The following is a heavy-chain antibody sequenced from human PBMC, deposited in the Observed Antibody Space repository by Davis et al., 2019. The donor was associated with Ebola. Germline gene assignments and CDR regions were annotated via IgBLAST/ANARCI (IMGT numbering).Heavy chain of an antibody. CDR2: ISGSGGST. CDR3: ARGGTTGGRYYGMDV. D-gene: IGHD1-1*01. J-gene: IGHJ6*02. CDR1: GFTFSSYA. V-gene: IGHV3-23*01. Sequence: GESLKISCAASGFTFSSYAMSWVRQAPGKGLEWVSAISGSGGSTYYADSVKGRFTISRDNSKNTLYLQMNSLRAEDTAVYYCARGGTTGGRYYGMDVWGQGTTVTVSS.